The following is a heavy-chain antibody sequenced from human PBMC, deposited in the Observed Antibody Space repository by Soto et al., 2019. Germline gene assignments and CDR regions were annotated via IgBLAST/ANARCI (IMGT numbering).Heavy chain of an antibody. CDR2: IYPGDSDT. J-gene: IGHJ4*02. Sequence: XLKISCQASGYXFTSYLHGWVRQMPGKGLEWMGIIYPGDSDTRYSQSFQGQVTISADKSITTAYVEWSSLKASDTDMYYCARHISVGSYYFDYWGQGTLVTVSS. D-gene: IGHD3-10*01. CDR3: ARHISVGSYYFDY. CDR1: GYXFTSYL. V-gene: IGHV5-51*01.